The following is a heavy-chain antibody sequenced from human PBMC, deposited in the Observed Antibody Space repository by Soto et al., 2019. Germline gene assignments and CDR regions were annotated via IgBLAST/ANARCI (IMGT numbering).Heavy chain of an antibody. D-gene: IGHD7-27*01. CDR1: GFSFSISP. CDR3: ARDPKTSGGQHWAFNYFDS. CDR2: ISYDGTNK. Sequence: GGSLRLSCAASGFSFSISPMHWVRQAPGKGPEWVALISYDGTNKFYADSVKGRFTISRDNSKSTLYLQVDSLRPEDAAVYYCARDPKTSGGQHWAFNYFDSWGQGTLVTAPQ. J-gene: IGHJ4*02. V-gene: IGHV3-30-3*01.